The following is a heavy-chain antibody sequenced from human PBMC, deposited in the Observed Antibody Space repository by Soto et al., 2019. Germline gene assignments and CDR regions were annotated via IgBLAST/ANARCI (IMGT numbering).Heavy chain of an antibody. J-gene: IGHJ5*02. D-gene: IGHD2-8*01. CDR2: ISAYTDIP. V-gene: IGHV1-18*01. Sequence: QVQLVQSGAEVKKPGASVKVSCRASGYTFTNFGVTWVRRDPGQGLEWMGWISAYTDIPNYAQKFQGRVTMTIDTSTSTAYMDLRSLTSDDTAVYYCARVISGVEAWFDPWGQGTMVTVSS. CDR3: ARVISGVEAWFDP. CDR1: GYTFTNFG.